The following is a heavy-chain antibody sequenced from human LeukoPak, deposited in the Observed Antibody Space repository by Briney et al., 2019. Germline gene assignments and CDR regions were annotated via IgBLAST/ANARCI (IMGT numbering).Heavy chain of an antibody. J-gene: IGHJ4*02. CDR2: TSYDGSYK. CDR1: GFIFSSYG. CDR3: AKALGRRERVYSYGYYFDY. V-gene: IGHV3-30*18. D-gene: IGHD5-18*01. Sequence: PGGSLRLSCAASGFIFSSYGMHWVRQAPDKGLEWVAVTSYDGSYKYYANSVKGRFTISRDNSKNTLYLQMNTLRTEDTAVYYCAKALGRRERVYSYGYYFDYWGQGTLVTVSS.